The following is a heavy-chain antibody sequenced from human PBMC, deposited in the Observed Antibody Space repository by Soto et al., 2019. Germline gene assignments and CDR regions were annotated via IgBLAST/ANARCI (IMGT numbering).Heavy chain of an antibody. J-gene: IGHJ4*02. CDR1: GFTFSSYA. D-gene: IGHD2-2*01. Sequence: GGSLRLSCAASGFTFSSYAMSWVRQAPGKGLEWVSAISGSGGSTYYADSVKGRFTISRDNSKNTLYLQMNSLRAEDTAVYYCAKALHEGYCSSTSCLNFDYWGQGTLVTVSS. CDR2: ISGSGGST. V-gene: IGHV3-23*01. CDR3: AKALHEGYCSSTSCLNFDY.